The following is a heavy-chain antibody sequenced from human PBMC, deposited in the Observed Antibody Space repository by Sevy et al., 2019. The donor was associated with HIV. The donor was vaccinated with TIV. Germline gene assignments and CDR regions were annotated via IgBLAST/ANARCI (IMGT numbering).Heavy chain of an antibody. CDR1: GRTLTQLS. V-gene: IGHV1-24*01. D-gene: IGHD5-12*01. CDR3: ATTKDYYESSGYPFDY. Sequence: ASVKVSCKVSGRTLTQLSIHWVLQAPGKGLEWMGTFDPEDDEKIYAQKFQGRVTMTEDTSTDTAYMELSRLRSEDTAVYYCATTKDYYESSGYPFDYWGQRTLVTVSS. CDR2: FDPEDDEK. J-gene: IGHJ4*02.